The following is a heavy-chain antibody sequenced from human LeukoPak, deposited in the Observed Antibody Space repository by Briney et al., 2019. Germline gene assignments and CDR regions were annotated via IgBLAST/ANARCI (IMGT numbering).Heavy chain of an antibody. J-gene: IGHJ4*02. D-gene: IGHD3-22*01. Sequence: SESLSLTCTVSGGSVSSYYWSWIRQPPGKGLEWIGYIYYSGSTNYKPSVKSRVTISVDTSKNHFSLNLSSVTAADTDMYYCARYWGPYDNSGAYFDYWGQGTLVTVSS. CDR1: GGSVSSYY. V-gene: IGHV4-59*08. CDR2: IYYSGST. CDR3: ARYWGPYDNSGAYFDY.